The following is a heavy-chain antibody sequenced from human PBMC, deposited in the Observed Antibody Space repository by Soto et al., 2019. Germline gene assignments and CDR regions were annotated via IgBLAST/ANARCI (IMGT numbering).Heavy chain of an antibody. J-gene: IGHJ6*02. CDR3: ARDFGSSSWYSRLYYYGMDV. CDR2: ISSSSSYI. CDR1: GFTFSSYS. V-gene: IGHV3-21*01. Sequence: GGSLRLSCAASGFTFSSYSMNWVRQAPGKGLEWVSSISSSSSYIYYADSVKGRFTISRDNAKNSLYLQMNSLRAEDTAVYYWARDFGSSSWYSRLYYYGMDVWGQGXTVTVSS. D-gene: IGHD6-13*01.